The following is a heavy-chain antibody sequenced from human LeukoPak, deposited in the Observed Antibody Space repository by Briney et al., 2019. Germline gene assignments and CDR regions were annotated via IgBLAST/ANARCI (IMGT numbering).Heavy chain of an antibody. CDR3: ARGSSERAFDI. D-gene: IGHD6-19*01. V-gene: IGHV3-66*01. J-gene: IGHJ3*02. CDR1: GFTVSSNY. CDR2: IYTGGST. Sequence: GGSLRLSCAASGFTVSSNYMHWVRQAPGKGLEWVSVIYTGGSTNYADSVKGRFSTSRDNSKNTLYLQMNRLRAEDTAVYYCARGSSERAFDIWGQGTMVSIAS.